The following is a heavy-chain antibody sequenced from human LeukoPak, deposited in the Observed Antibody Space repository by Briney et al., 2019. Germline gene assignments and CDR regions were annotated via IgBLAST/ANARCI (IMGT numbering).Heavy chain of an antibody. J-gene: IGHJ6*02. Sequence: ASVKVSCKASGYTFTGYYMHRVRQAPGQGLEWMGRINPNSGGTSYAQKFQGRVTMTRDTSISTAYMELSRLRPDDTAVYYCASGWRPGSGSYYNLWGYYYYGMDVWGQGTTVTVSS. CDR1: GYTFTGYY. CDR2: INPNSGGT. D-gene: IGHD3-10*01. CDR3: ASGWRPGSGSYYNLWGYYYYGMDV. V-gene: IGHV1-2*06.